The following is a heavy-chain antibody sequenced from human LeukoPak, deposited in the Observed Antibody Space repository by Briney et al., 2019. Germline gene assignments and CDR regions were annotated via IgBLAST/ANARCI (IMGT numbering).Heavy chain of an antibody. Sequence: ASVKGSCKASGYTFTSYDINWVRQATGQGLEWMGWMNPNSGNTGYAQKFQGRVTMTRNTSISTAYMELSSLRSEDTAVYYCARGPRSTSCFDYWGQGTLVTVSS. CDR3: ARGPRSTSCFDY. CDR2: MNPNSGNT. J-gene: IGHJ4*02. CDR1: GYTFTSYD. D-gene: IGHD2-2*01. V-gene: IGHV1-8*01.